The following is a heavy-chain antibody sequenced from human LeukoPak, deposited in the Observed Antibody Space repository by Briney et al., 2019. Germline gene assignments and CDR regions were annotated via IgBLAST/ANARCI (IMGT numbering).Heavy chain of an antibody. CDR2: IFPSGGEI. D-gene: IGHD3-10*01. V-gene: IGHV3-21*01. CDR3: ARRGGLNGPLDY. J-gene: IGHJ4*02. CDR1: GFTFSTFA. Sequence: PGGSLRLSCAASGFTFSTFAMIWVRQPPGKGLEWVSSIFPSGGEIHYADSVKGRFTISRDNAKNSLYLQMNSLRAEDTAVYYCARRGGLNGPLDYWGQGTLVTVSS.